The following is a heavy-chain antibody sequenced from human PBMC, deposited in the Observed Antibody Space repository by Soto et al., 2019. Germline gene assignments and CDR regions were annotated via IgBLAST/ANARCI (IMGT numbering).Heavy chain of an antibody. CDR2: INPNSGGT. D-gene: IGHD3-10*01. V-gene: IGHV1-2*04. J-gene: IGHJ6*02. CDR3: ARQPNPGGAYYYSGMDV. Sequence: GASVKVSCKASGYTFTGYYMHWVRQAPGQGLEWMGWINPNSGGTNYAQKFQGWVTMTRDTSISTAYMELSRLRSDDTAVYHCARQPNPGGAYYYSGMDVWGQGTTVTVSS. CDR1: GYTFTGYY.